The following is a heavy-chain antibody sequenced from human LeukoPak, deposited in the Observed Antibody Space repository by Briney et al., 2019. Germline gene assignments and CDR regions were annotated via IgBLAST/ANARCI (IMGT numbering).Heavy chain of an antibody. CDR2: IYSGGST. J-gene: IGHJ4*02. Sequence: GGSLRLSCAVSGFNVSSNYLNCVRQAPGKGPEWVSVIYSGGSTYYADSVKGRFTISRDNSKNTLYLQMNSLRAEDTAVYHCARVDSRTAQFDYWGQGTLVTVSS. V-gene: IGHV3-66*01. CDR3: ARVDSRTAQFDY. D-gene: IGHD6-13*01. CDR1: GFNVSSNY.